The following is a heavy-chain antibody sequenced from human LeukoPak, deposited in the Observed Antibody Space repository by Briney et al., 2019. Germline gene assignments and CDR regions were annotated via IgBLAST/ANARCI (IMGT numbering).Heavy chain of an antibody. V-gene: IGHV3-11*01. J-gene: IGHJ4*02. CDR3: ARYYYDSSGYLVGVFDY. CDR2: ISSSGSTI. D-gene: IGHD3-22*01. CDR1: GFTFSDYY. Sequence: GGSLRLSCAASGFTFSDYYMSWIRQAPGKGLEWVSYISSSGSTIYYADSVKGRFTISRDNAKNSLYLQMNSLRAEDTVVYYCARYYYDSSGYLVGVFDYWGQGTLVTVSS.